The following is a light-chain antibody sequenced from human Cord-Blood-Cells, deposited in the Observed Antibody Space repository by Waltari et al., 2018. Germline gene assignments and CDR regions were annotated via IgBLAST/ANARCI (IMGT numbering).Light chain of an antibody. Sequence: IVLTHSTATLSLSPGERATLSCRASQSVSSYLAWYQQTPGQAPRLLIYEASNRATDIPARFGGSGAGTDFTLTISSLEPEDFAGYYCQRRSNWPPVTFGQGTRLEIK. CDR3: QRRSNWPPVT. V-gene: IGKV3-11*01. CDR2: EAS. CDR1: QSVSSY. J-gene: IGKJ5*01.